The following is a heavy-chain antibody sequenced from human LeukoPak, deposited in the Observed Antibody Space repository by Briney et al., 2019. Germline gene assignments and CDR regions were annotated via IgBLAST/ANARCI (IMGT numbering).Heavy chain of an antibody. CDR3: ARAPNTAMAYLDY. V-gene: IGHV4-30-2*01. CDR2: IYHSGST. D-gene: IGHD5-18*01. Sequence: SQTLSLTCAVSGGSISIGGYAWGWIRQPPGKGLEWIGYIYHSGSTYYNPSLKSRVNISVDRSKNQFSLKLSSVTAADTAVYYCARAPNTAMAYLDYWGQGTLVTVSS. J-gene: IGHJ4*02. CDR1: GGSISIGGYA.